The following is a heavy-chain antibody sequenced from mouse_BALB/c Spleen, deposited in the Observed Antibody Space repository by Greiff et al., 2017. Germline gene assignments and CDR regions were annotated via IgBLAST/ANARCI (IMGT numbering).Heavy chain of an antibody. Sequence: QVQLQQSGAELVRPGTSVKISCKASGYTFTNYWLGCVKQRPGHGLEWIGDIYPGGGYTNYNEKFKGKATLTADTSSSTAYMQLSSLTSEDSAVYFCARGGNGNYAWFAYWGQGTLVTVSA. CDR2: IYPGGGYT. D-gene: IGHD2-1*01. CDR3: ARGGNGNYAWFAY. V-gene: IGHV1-63*02. J-gene: IGHJ3*01. CDR1: GYTFTNYW.